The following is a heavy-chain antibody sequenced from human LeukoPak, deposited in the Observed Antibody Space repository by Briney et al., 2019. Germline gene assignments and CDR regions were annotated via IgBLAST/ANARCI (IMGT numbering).Heavy chain of an antibody. V-gene: IGHV4-4*07. CDR2: IYASGST. CDR1: GASITSYY. D-gene: IGHD3-10*01. CDR3: ARDSGTTGEVKFDP. Sequence: PSETLSPTCTVSGASITSYYWSWIRQPAGKGLEWIGRIYASGSTTYNPSLKSRVTMAVDTSKTQFSLKLSSVTAADTAVYYCARDSGTTGEVKFDPWGQGTLVTVSA. J-gene: IGHJ5*02.